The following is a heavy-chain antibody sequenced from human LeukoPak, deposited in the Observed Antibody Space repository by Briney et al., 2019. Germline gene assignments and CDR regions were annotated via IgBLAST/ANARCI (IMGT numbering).Heavy chain of an antibody. V-gene: IGHV3-21*05. CDR1: GFTFSSYS. CDR3: VRDRRGFYDNSDYLFDH. Sequence: NPGGSLRLSCEASGFTFSSYSMNWVRRAPGKGLEWISVISSSSTYINYADSVRGRFTISRDNAKNSLYLQMNSLRAEDTAVYYCVRDRRGFYDNSDYLFDHWGQGTLVTVSS. D-gene: IGHD3-22*01. J-gene: IGHJ4*02. CDR2: ISSSSTYI.